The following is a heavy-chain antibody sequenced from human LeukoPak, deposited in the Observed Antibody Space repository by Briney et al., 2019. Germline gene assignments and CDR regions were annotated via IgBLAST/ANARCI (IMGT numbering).Heavy chain of an antibody. CDR1: GFTFSSYG. CDR3: AKDPGAHYYGSGSYRRGSYFDY. J-gene: IGHJ4*02. Sequence: PGGSLRLSCGESGFTFSSYGMQWLGQAPGKGLEGVAFIRYDGSNKYSADSVQGRFTISRDNSKNTLYLQMNSLRAEDTAVYYCAKDPGAHYYGSGSYRRGSYFDYWGQGTLVTVSS. V-gene: IGHV3-30*02. CDR2: IRYDGSNK. D-gene: IGHD3-10*01.